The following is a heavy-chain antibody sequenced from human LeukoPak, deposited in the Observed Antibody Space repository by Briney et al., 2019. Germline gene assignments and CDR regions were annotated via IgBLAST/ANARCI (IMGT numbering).Heavy chain of an antibody. V-gene: IGHV3-7*01. CDR3: ARVGDFWSGDTDAFDI. CDR2: IKQNGSEK. Sequence: GGSLRLSCAASGFTFSSYWMSWVRQAPGKGLEWVANIKQNGSEKYYVDSVKGRFTISRDNAKNSLYLQMNSLRAEDTAVYYCARVGDFWSGDTDAFDIWGQGTMVTVSS. D-gene: IGHD3-3*01. J-gene: IGHJ3*02. CDR1: GFTFSSYW.